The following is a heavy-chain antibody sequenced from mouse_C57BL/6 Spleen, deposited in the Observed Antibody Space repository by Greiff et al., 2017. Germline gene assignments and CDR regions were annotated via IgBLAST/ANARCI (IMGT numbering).Heavy chain of an antibody. D-gene: IGHD1-1*02. CDR2: IDPSDSET. J-gene: IGHJ4*01. Sequence: VQLQQPGAELVRPGSSVKLSCKASGYTFTSYWMHWVKQRPIQGLEWIGNIDPSDSETHYNQKFKDKATLTVDKSSSTAYMQLSSLTSEDSAVYYCARFFDGSYYYAMDYWGQGTSVTVSS. CDR1: GYTFTSYW. CDR3: ARFFDGSYYYAMDY. V-gene: IGHV1-52*01.